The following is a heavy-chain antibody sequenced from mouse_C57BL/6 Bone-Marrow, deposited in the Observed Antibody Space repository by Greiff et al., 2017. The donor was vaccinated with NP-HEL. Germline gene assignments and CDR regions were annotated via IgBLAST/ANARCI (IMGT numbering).Heavy chain of an antibody. V-gene: IGHV1-9*01. D-gene: IGHD2-5*01. Sequence: QVQLQQSGAELMKPGASVKLSCKATGYTFTGYWIEWVKQRPGHGLEWIGEILPGSGSTNYNEKFKGKATVTADTSSNTAYMQLSSLTTEDSAIYYCARKRLSTSYSNRAWFAYWGQGTLVTVSA. CDR1: GYTFTGYW. CDR3: ARKRLSTSYSNRAWFAY. CDR2: ILPGSGST. J-gene: IGHJ3*01.